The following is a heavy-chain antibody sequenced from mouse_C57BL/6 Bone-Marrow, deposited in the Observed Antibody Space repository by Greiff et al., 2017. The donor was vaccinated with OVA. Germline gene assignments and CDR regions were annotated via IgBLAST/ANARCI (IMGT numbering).Heavy chain of an antibody. V-gene: IGHV5-9*01. CDR3: ARRGDYSFDY. CDR2: ISGGGGNT. Sequence: EVHLVESGGGLVKPGGSLKLSCAASGFTFSSYTMSWVRQTPEKRLEWVATISGGGGNTYYPDSVKGRFTISRDNAKNTLYLQMSSLRSEDTALYYCARRGDYSFDYWGQGTTLTVSS. CDR1: GFTFSSYT. J-gene: IGHJ2*01.